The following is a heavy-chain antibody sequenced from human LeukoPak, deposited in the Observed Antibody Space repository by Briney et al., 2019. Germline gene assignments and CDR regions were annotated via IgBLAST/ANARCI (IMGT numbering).Heavy chain of an antibody. CDR1: GGAFSSYA. V-gene: IGHV1-69*04. CDR2: IIPLLDIT. Sequence: SSVKVSCKASGGAFSSYAISWVRQAPGQGPEWVGRIIPLLDITKSAERLQDRVTITADISTSTAYMEVNSLKSEDTAIYYCVTERPAFEIWGQGTMITVS. J-gene: IGHJ3*02. CDR3: VTERPAFEI.